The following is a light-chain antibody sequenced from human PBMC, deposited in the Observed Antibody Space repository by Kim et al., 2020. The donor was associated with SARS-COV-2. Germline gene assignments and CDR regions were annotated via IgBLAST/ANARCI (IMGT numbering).Light chain of an antibody. CDR2: DAS. V-gene: IGKV3-11*01. CDR3: QQRSNWPLT. Sequence: LSAGERATLSSRASQSISSYLAWYQQKPGQAPKLLIYDASSGATGIPARFSGSGSGTDFTLTISSLEPEDFAVYYCQQRSNWPLTFGHGTKVDIK. J-gene: IGKJ3*01. CDR1: QSISSY.